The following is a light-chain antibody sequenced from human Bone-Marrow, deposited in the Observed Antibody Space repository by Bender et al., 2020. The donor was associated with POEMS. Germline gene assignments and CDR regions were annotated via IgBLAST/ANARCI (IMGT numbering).Light chain of an antibody. V-gene: IGLV2-14*02. J-gene: IGLJ3*02. CDR2: EDN. CDR3: AAWEDSLDGWV. Sequence: QSALTQPASVSVSPGQSITISCTGPSSDVGNYKLVSWYQQHPGKAPKLMIYEDNKRPSGVSNRFSGSKSGNTASLAISGLQSEDEADYYCAAWEDSLDGWVFGGGTKLTVL. CDR1: SSDVGNYKL.